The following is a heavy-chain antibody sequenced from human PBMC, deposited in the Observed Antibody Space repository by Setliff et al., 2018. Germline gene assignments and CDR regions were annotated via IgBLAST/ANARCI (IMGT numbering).Heavy chain of an antibody. J-gene: IGHJ6*03. CDR3: ARGPTIFGAIYYMDV. D-gene: IGHD3-3*01. V-gene: IGHV3-48*01. CDR2: ISSSSSTI. Sequence: PGGSLRLSCAASGFTFSSYSMNWVRQAPGKGLEWVSYISSSSSTIYYADSVKGRFTISRDNAKNSLYLQMNSLRAEDTAVYYCARGPTIFGAIYYMDVWGKGTTVTVS. CDR1: GFTFSSYS.